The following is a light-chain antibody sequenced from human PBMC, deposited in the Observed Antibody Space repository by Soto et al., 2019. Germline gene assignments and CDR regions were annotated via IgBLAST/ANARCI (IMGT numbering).Light chain of an antibody. V-gene: IGKV3D-15*01. CDR3: HQYNNWPLGT. CDR2: GAV. Sequence: EILMTQSPSTLSVSPGERATLTCSASQSVSRNLAWYQKKPGQAPRLLLYGAVSRATGIPDRFSGSGSWTELTLTISSLQDEDSAVYYCHQYNNWPLGTFGPGTNVDI. CDR1: QSVSRN. J-gene: IGKJ1*01.